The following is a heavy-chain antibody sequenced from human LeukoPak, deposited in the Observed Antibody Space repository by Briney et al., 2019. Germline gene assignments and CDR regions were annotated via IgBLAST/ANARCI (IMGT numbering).Heavy chain of an antibody. Sequence: GGSLRLSCAASEFSFSGFGMYWVRQAPGKGLEWVAFIRYDGSNNYYADSVKGRFSISRDNSKNTLYLQMNSLRAEDTGVCYFAKDETIIGVIIRSRAADYWGQGTLVTVSS. D-gene: IGHD3-3*01. J-gene: IGHJ4*02. CDR2: IRYDGSNN. V-gene: IGHV3-30*02. CDR3: AKDETIIGVIIRSRAADY. CDR1: EFSFSGFG.